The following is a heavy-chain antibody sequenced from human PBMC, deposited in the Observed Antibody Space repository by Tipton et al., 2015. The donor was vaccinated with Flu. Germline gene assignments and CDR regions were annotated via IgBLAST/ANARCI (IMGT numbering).Heavy chain of an antibody. Sequence: TLSLTCTVSGGSISSSSYYWGWIRQPPGKGLEWIGSIYYSGSTYYNPSLKSRVTISVDTSKNQFSLKLGSVTAADTAVYYCARDGPDLPYSSSWYILPTYYYYGMDVWGQGTTVTVSS. D-gene: IGHD6-13*01. CDR1: GGSISSSSYY. CDR2: IYYSGST. CDR3: ARDGPDLPYSSSWYILPTYYYYGMDV. V-gene: IGHV4-39*07. J-gene: IGHJ6*02.